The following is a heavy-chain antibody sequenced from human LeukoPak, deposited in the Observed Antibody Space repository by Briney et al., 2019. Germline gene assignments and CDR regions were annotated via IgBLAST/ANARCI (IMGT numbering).Heavy chain of an antibody. V-gene: IGHV3-21*01. J-gene: IGHJ3*02. Sequence: GGSLRLSCAASGFTFSSYSMNWVRQAPGKGLEWVSSISSSSSYIYYADSVKGRFTISRDNAKNSLYLQMNSLRAEDTAVYYCAREGYCSGGSCSAFDIWGQGTMVTVSS. D-gene: IGHD2-15*01. CDR1: GFTFSSYS. CDR2: ISSSSSYI. CDR3: AREGYCSGGSCSAFDI.